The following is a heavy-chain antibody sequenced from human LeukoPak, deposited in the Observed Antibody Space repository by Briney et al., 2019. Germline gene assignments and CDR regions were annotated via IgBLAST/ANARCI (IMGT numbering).Heavy chain of an antibody. D-gene: IGHD3-10*01. Sequence: PSETLSLTCAVYGGSFSGYYWSWIRQPPGKGLEWIGEINHSGSTNYNPSLKSRVTISVDTSKNQFSLKLSSVTAADTAVYYCARLGAERYYFDYWGQGTLVTVSS. V-gene: IGHV4-34*01. CDR3: ARLGAERYYFDY. CDR2: INHSGST. J-gene: IGHJ4*02. CDR1: GGSFSGYY.